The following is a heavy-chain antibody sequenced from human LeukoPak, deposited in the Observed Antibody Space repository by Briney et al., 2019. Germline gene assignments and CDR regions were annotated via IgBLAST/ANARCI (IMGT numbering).Heavy chain of an antibody. CDR3: ARWPHGDSSGYYSLDY. Sequence: GGSLRLSCAASGFTFSSYGMHWVRQAPAKGLEWVAVIWYDGSNKYYADSVKGRFTISRDNSKNTLYLQMNSLRAEDTAVYYCARWPHGDSSGYYSLDYWGQGTLVTVSS. CDR2: IWYDGSNK. D-gene: IGHD3-22*01. J-gene: IGHJ4*02. V-gene: IGHV3-33*01. CDR1: GFTFSSYG.